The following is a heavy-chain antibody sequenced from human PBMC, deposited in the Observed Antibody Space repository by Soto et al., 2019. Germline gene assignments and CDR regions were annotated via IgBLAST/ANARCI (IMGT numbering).Heavy chain of an antibody. CDR3: VRGAAMRPPRTRAFDL. V-gene: IGHV1-3*01. J-gene: IGHJ3*01. D-gene: IGHD2-2*01. CDR1: GYNFTNHA. Sequence: QVDIVQSGAEVKIPGASVNVSCRSSGYNFTNHAMHWVRQAPGQSLEWLGWINAATGNTQFSEKFQDRVTMIRDTSANTAYLELSSLRSEDTAVYYCVRGAAMRPPRTRAFDLWGRGTLVTVSS. CDR2: INAATGNT.